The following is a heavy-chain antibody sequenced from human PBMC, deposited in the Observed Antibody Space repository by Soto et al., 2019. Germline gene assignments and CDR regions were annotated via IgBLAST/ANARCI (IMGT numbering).Heavy chain of an antibody. CDR1: GYTFTTYD. D-gene: IGHD6-25*01. Sequence: QVHLVQSGAEVKRPGASVRISCKASGYTFTTYDLNWVRQAAGQGLEWMGWMSPRNDNTDYAQKFQGRVTMTRDTPMSTAYMELSSLTPEDTAVYYCARGVAAGFDYWGQGSLVTVSS. CDR3: ARGVAAGFDY. J-gene: IGHJ4*02. CDR2: MSPRNDNT. V-gene: IGHV1-8*01.